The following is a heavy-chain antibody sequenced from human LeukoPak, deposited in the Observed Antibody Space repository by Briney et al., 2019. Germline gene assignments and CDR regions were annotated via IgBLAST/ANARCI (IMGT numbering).Heavy chain of an antibody. CDR1: GFTFSSYS. CDR3: AKDRGRTIFGVVPRLGYFDY. J-gene: IGHJ4*02. V-gene: IGHV3-23*01. CDR2: ISGSGGST. D-gene: IGHD3-3*01. Sequence: PGGSLRLSCAASGFTFSSYSMNWVRQAPGKGLEWVSAISGSGGSTYYADSVKGRFTISRDNSKNTLYLQMNSLRAEDTAVYYCAKDRGRTIFGVVPRLGYFDYWGQGTLVTVSS.